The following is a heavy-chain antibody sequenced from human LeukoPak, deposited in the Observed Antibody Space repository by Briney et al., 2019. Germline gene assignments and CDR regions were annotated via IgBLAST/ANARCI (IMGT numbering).Heavy chain of an antibody. CDR3: ATVTLNLYYYYGMDV. CDR1: GYTLTELS. J-gene: IGHJ6*02. V-gene: IGHV1-24*01. CDR2: FDPEDGET. D-gene: IGHD4-23*01. Sequence: ASVTVSCKVSGYTLTELSMHWVRQAPGKGLEWMGGFDPEDGETIYAQKFQGRVTMTEDTSTDTAYMELSSLRSEDTAVYYCATVTLNLYYYYGMDVWGQGTTVTVSS.